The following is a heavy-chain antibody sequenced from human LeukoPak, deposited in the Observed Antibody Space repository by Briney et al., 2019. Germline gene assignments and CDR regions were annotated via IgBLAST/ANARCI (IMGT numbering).Heavy chain of an antibody. CDR2: INPNSGGT. Sequence: ASAKVSCKASGYTLTDYYMHWVRQAPGQGLEWMGRINPNSGGTNYAQKFQGRVTMTRDTSISTVYMELSRLRSDDTAVYYCARVGYYESSGYYEYWGQGTLVTVSS. V-gene: IGHV1-2*06. J-gene: IGHJ4*02. CDR1: GYTLTDYY. D-gene: IGHD3-22*01. CDR3: ARVGYYESSGYYEY.